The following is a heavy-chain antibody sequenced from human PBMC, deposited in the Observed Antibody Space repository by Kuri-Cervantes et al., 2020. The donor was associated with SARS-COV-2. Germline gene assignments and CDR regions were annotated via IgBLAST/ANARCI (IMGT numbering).Heavy chain of an antibody. Sequence: SETLSLTCTVSGGSVSSGGYYWSWIRQPPGKGLEWIGYIYYSGSTNYNPSLKSRVTISADTSKNQFSLKLSSVTAADTAVYYCARTPSGIAAAGTLAWYFDLWGRGTLVTVSS. CDR3: ARTPSGIAAAGTLAWYFDL. D-gene: IGHD6-13*01. CDR1: GGSVSSGGYY. J-gene: IGHJ2*01. CDR2: IYYSGST. V-gene: IGHV4-61*08.